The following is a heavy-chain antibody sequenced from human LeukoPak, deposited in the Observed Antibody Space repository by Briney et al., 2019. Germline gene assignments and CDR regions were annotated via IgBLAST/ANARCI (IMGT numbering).Heavy chain of an antibody. CDR2: INHSGST. V-gene: IGHV4-34*01. CDR3: ARSSTSDDYYFDY. D-gene: IGHD2-2*01. Sequence: SETLSLTCAVYGGSFSGYYWSWISQPPGKGLEWIGEINHSGSTNYNPSLKSRVTISVDTSKNQFSLKLSSVTAADTAVYYCARSSTSDDYYFDYWGQGTLVTVSS. CDR1: GGSFSGYY. J-gene: IGHJ4*02.